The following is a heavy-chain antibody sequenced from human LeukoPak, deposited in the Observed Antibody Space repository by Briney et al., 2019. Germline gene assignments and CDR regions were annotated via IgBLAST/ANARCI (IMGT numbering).Heavy chain of an antibody. D-gene: IGHD2-21*02. CDR3: ARDRGAYCGGDCYLGFDY. CDR2: IAGSSGYI. Sequence: GGSLRLSCASSVFTYSSYTMNWVRQAPGKGLEWVSSIAGSSGYISYADSVKGRFTISRDNAKKSLYLRMTSLTAEDTAVYYCARDRGAYCGGDCYLGFDYWGRGTLVTVSS. V-gene: IGHV3-21*01. CDR1: VFTYSSYT. J-gene: IGHJ4*01.